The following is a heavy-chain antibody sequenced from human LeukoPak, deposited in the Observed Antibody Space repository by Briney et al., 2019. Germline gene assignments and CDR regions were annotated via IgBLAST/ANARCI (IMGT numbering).Heavy chain of an antibody. J-gene: IGHJ6*02. CDR2: IIPILGIA. V-gene: IGHV1-69*04. Sequence: SVKVSCKASGGTFSSYAISWVRQDPGQGLEWMGRIIPILGIANYAQKFQGRVTITADKSTSTAYMELSSLRSEDTAVYYCARDFRMGYYGSGSYPYYYGMDVWGQGTTVTVSS. D-gene: IGHD3-10*01. CDR1: GGTFSSYA. CDR3: ARDFRMGYYGSGSYPYYYGMDV.